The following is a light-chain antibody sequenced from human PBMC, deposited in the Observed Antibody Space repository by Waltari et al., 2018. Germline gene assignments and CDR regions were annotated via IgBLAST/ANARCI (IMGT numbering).Light chain of an antibody. CDR3: SLYMGSGIWV. CDR2: KAA. CDR1: SGSISSTSY. J-gene: IGLJ3*02. Sequence: QTVVTQEPSLSVSPGGTVTLTCALSSGSISSTSYATWYQQTPGQAPRTLVYKAARRSSGVPDRFSGSILGNKAALTITGARADDESDYYCSLYMGSGIWVFGGGTKLTVL. V-gene: IGLV8-61*01.